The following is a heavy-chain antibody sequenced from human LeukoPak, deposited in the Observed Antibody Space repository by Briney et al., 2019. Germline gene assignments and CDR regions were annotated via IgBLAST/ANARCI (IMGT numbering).Heavy chain of an antibody. CDR3: AMVSAGAQAYCGGDCCSFDY. J-gene: IGHJ4*02. Sequence: SVKVSCKASGGTFSSYAISWVRQAPGQGLEWMGGIIPIFGTANYAQKFQGRVTITADESTSTAYMELSSLRSEDTAVHYCAMVSAGAQAYCGGDCCSFDYWGQGTLVTVSS. V-gene: IGHV1-69*13. D-gene: IGHD2-21*02. CDR2: IIPIFGTA. CDR1: GGTFSSYA.